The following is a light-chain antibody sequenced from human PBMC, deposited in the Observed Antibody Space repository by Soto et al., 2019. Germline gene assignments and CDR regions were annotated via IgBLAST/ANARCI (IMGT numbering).Light chain of an antibody. CDR3: NSYTTTYTLV. V-gene: IGLV2-14*01. J-gene: IGLJ1*01. CDR2: EVT. CDR1: SSDVGGYNY. Sequence: QSALTQPASVSGSLGQSITISCTGTSSDVGGYNYVSWYQHHPGKAPKLIIYEVTNRPSGVSNRFSASKSGNTAYLTISGLQAEDEADYYCNSYTTTYTLVFGTGTKLTVL.